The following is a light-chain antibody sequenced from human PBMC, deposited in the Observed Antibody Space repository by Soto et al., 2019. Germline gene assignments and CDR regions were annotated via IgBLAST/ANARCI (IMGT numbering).Light chain of an antibody. Sequence: EIVLTQSPGTLSLSPGERATLSCMASQSVSSSYLAWYQQKPGQAPRLLSYGASSRATGIPARFSGSGSGTDFTLTSSSLEPEDFAVYYCQQRSNWPVTFGPGTKVDIK. CDR2: GAS. CDR3: QQRSNWPVT. J-gene: IGKJ3*01. CDR1: QSVSSSY. V-gene: IGKV3D-20*02.